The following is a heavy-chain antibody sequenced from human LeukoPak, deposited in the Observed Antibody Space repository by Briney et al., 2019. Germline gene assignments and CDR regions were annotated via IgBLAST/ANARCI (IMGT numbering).Heavy chain of an antibody. J-gene: IGHJ4*02. Sequence: ASVKVSCKVSGYTLTELSMHWVRQAPGKGLEWMGGFDPEDGETIYAQKFQGRVTMTEDTPTDTAYMELSSLRSEDTAVYYCATHYSYYYDSSGYFDYWGQGTLVTVSS. CDR2: FDPEDGET. CDR1: GYTLTELS. D-gene: IGHD3-22*01. CDR3: ATHYSYYYDSSGYFDY. V-gene: IGHV1-24*01.